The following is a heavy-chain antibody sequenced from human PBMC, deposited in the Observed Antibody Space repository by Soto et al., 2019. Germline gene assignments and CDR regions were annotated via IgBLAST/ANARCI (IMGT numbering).Heavy chain of an antibody. V-gene: IGHV4-59*08. J-gene: IGHJ4*02. CDR3: ARGDILTGYYRIDY. Sequence: PSETLSLTCTVSGGSVSSYYWSWIRQSPEKGLEWIGYIYYSGSTKYKPSLKSRVTISVDTSKNQFSLKVSSATAADTAVYYCARGDILTGYYRIDYWGQGTLVTVSS. CDR2: IYYSGST. D-gene: IGHD3-9*01. CDR1: GGSVSSYY.